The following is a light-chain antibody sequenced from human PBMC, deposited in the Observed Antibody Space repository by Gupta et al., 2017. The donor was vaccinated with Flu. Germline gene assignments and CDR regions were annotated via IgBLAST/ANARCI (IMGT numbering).Light chain of an antibody. V-gene: IGLV1-47*01. CDR2: KNN. CDR3: VGCDDSRNVRM. Sequence: QSVLTQPPSASGTPGQRVTISCFGSNSNIGSNDVFWYKQVPGTAPKHHIHKNNQRPSGVPDRLSGSKSGTSASMAISGLRAEDEADYYSVGCDDSRNVRMFGGGTKLTVL. J-gene: IGLJ3*02. CDR1: NSNIGSND.